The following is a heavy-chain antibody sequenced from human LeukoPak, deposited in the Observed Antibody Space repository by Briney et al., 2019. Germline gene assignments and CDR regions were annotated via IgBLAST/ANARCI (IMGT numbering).Heavy chain of an antibody. Sequence: PSETLSLTCTVSGDSISSYYWSWIRQPPGKGLEWIGYIYHSGSTNYNPSLKSRATISVDTSKNQFSLKLSSVTAADTAVYYCARAYYYGSGSYYALFDYWGQGTLVTVSS. D-gene: IGHD3-10*01. CDR1: GDSISSYY. CDR2: IYHSGST. V-gene: IGHV4-59*08. J-gene: IGHJ4*02. CDR3: ARAYYYGSGSYYALFDY.